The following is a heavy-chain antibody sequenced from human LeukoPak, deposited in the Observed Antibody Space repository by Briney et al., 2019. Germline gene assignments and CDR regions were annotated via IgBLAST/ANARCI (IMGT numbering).Heavy chain of an antibody. CDR2: ISGSGGST. Sequence: PGGSLRLSCAASGFTFSSYAMSWVRQAPGKGLEWVSAISGSGGSTYYADSVKGRFTISRDNSKNTLYLQMNSLRAEDTAVYYCAKVGGTGIVVVPAAMRPIDYWGQGTLVTVSS. J-gene: IGHJ4*02. D-gene: IGHD2-2*01. V-gene: IGHV3-23*01. CDR3: AKVGGTGIVVVPAAMRPIDY. CDR1: GFTFSSYA.